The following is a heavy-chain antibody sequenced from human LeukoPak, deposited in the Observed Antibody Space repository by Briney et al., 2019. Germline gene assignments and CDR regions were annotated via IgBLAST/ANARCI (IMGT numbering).Heavy chain of an antibody. V-gene: IGHV1-69*13. CDR3: ARVSALGYYYYMDV. CDR2: IIPIFGTA. Sequence: ASVTVSCKASGGTFSSYAISWVRQAPGQGLEWMGGIIPIFGTANYAQKFQGRVTITADESTSTAYMELSSLRSEDTAVYSCARVSALGYYYYMDVWGKGTTVTISS. J-gene: IGHJ6*03. D-gene: IGHD5-18*01. CDR1: GGTFSSYA.